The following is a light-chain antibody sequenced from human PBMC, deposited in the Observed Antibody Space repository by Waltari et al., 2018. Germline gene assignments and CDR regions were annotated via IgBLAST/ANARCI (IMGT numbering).Light chain of an antibody. Sequence: QFALTQPPSASGSPGQSVTISCTGTISVVGGYDYVSWYQQHPGKAHKVMIYEAIKRPSVVPDRFSCSKSGSTASLTVSGLQADDEAAYYCSSYAGSNTVVFGGGTKLTVL. V-gene: IGLV2-8*01. CDR3: SSYAGSNTVV. J-gene: IGLJ2*01. CDR1: ISVVGGYDY. CDR2: EAI.